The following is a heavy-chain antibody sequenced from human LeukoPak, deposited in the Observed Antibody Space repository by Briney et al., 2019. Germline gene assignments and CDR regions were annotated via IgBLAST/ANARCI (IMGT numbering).Heavy chain of an antibody. V-gene: IGHV4-4*07. Sequence: SETLSLTCTVSGGSLSSYYWSWLRQPAGKGLEWIGRIYTSGSTNYNPSLKSRVTMSVDTSKNQFSLTLTSVTAADTAVYYCARVHYGGNAHWFDYWGQGTLVTVSS. CDR1: GGSLSSYY. CDR2: IYTSGST. J-gene: IGHJ4*02. D-gene: IGHD4-23*01. CDR3: ARVHYGGNAHWFDY.